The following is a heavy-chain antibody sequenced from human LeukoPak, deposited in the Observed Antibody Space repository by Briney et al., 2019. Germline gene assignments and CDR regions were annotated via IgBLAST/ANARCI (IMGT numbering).Heavy chain of an antibody. Sequence: ASVKVSCKASGYTFTDYYMHWVRQAPGQGLEWMGWINPNSGGTNYAQKFQGRVTMTRDTSISTVYMELSSLRADDTAVYYCARPRAPVTRISSFDIWGQGTMVTVSS. CDR2: INPNSGGT. CDR3: ARPRAPVTRISSFDI. V-gene: IGHV1-2*02. D-gene: IGHD4-17*01. J-gene: IGHJ3*02. CDR1: GYTFTDYY.